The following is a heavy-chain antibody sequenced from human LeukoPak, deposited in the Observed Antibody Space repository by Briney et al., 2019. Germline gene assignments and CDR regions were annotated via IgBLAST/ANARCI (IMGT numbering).Heavy chain of an antibody. V-gene: IGHV4-39*01. D-gene: IGHD3-3*01. CDR3: ARHYDFWSGPYFDY. CDR2: IYSSGSS. Sequence: SETLFLTCAVSGGSINSRRYYWGWIRQPPGKGLEWIGTIYSSGSSYYNPSLKSRITISVDTSKNQFSLKLRSVTAAETAVYYCARHYDFWSGPYFDYWGQGTLVTVSS. CDR1: GGSINSRRYY. J-gene: IGHJ4*02.